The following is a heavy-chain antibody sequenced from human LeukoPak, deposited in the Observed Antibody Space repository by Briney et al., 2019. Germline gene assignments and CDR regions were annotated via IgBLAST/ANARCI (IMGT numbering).Heavy chain of an antibody. J-gene: IGHJ4*02. Sequence: SETLSLTCTVSGGSISSYHWSWIRQPPGKGLEWIGYIYYGGSTNYNPSLKSRVSISVDTPKNQFCLKLSSVTAADTAAYYCARGVSGSYVFDYWGQGTLVTVSS. CDR1: GGSISSYH. D-gene: IGHD3-16*01. V-gene: IGHV4-59*01. CDR2: IYYGGST. CDR3: ARGVSGSYVFDY.